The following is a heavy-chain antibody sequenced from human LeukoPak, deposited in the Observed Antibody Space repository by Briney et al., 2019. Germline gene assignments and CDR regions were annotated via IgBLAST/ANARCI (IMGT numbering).Heavy chain of an antibody. D-gene: IGHD3-3*01. V-gene: IGHV3-30-3*01. CDR3: ARDGVLRFLEWLLSFDY. Sequence: GGSLRLSCAASGFTFSSYAMHWVRQAPGKGLEWVAVISYDGSNKYYADSVEGRFTISRDNSKNTLYLQMNSLRAEDTAVYYCARDGVLRFLEWLLSFDYWGQGTLVTVSS. CDR2: ISYDGSNK. J-gene: IGHJ4*02. CDR1: GFTFSSYA.